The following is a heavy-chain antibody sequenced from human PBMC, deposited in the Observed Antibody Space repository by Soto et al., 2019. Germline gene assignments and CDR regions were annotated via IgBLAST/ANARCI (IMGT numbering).Heavy chain of an antibody. D-gene: IGHD6-19*01. CDR2: INSDGSST. CDR3: ARVDSSGWYEAVDY. Sequence: GGSLRLSCAASGFTFSSYWMHWVRQAPGKGLVWVSRINSDGSSTSYADSVKGRFTISRDNAKNTLYLQMNSLRAEDTAVYYCARVDSSGWYEAVDYWGQGTLVTVSS. CDR1: GFTFSSYW. J-gene: IGHJ4*02. V-gene: IGHV3-74*01.